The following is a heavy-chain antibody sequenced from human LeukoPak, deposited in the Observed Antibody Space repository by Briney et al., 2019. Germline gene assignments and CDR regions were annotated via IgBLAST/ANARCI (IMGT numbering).Heavy chain of an antibody. CDR3: ASGQKVLRFLEWLPPEYFPH. V-gene: IGHV3-33*01. Sequence: GGSLRLSCAASGFTFSSYGMHWVRQAPGKGLEWEAVIWYDGSNKYYADSVKGRFTISRDNSKNTLYLQMNSLRAEDTAVYYCASGQKVLRFLEWLPPEYFPHWGQGTLVTVSS. J-gene: IGHJ1*01. CDR2: IWYDGSNK. CDR1: GFTFSSYG. D-gene: IGHD3-3*01.